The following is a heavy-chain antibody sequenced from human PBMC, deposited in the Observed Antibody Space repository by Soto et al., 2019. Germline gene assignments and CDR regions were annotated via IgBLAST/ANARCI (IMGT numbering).Heavy chain of an antibody. Sequence: PGESLKISCKGSGYSFTSYWISWVRQMPGKGLEWMGRIDPSDSYTNYSPSFQGHVTISADKSISTAYLQWSSLKASDTAMYYCARQGEIAVAGTYYYYGMDVWGQGTTVTVSS. CDR3: ARQGEIAVAGTYYYYGMDV. J-gene: IGHJ6*02. CDR2: IDPSDSYT. CDR1: GYSFTSYW. D-gene: IGHD6-19*01. V-gene: IGHV5-10-1*01.